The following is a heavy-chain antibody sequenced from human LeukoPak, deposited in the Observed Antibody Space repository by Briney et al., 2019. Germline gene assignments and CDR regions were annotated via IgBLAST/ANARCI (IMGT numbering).Heavy chain of an antibody. D-gene: IGHD3-3*01. J-gene: IGHJ4*02. Sequence: GGSLRLSCSASGFTFSSYSMNWVRQAPGKGLEWVSSISSSSSYIYYADSVKGRFTISRDNAKNSLYLQMNSLRAEDTAVYFCARDLSSGHPGGFDYWGQGALVTVSS. V-gene: IGHV3-21*01. CDR1: GFTFSSYS. CDR2: ISSSSSYI. CDR3: ARDLSSGHPGGFDY.